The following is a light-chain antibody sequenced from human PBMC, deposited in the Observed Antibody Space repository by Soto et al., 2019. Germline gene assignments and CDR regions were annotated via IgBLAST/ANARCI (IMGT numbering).Light chain of an antibody. V-gene: IGLV2-14*01. J-gene: IGLJ1*01. CDR3: GAFASSSTYV. CDR1: SSDVGGYDY. Sequence: QSVRAEPASVSESPGQSITISCTRNSSDVGGYDYVSWYQRHPGKAPELMIYEVVNRPSWVYNRFSGSKSGKTAFLTLPGLQAEDEADYYCGAFASSSTYVFGTGTKVTGL. CDR2: EVV.